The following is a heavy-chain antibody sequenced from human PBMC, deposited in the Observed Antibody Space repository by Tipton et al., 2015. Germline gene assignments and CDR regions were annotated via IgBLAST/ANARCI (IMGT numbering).Heavy chain of an antibody. V-gene: IGHV4-39*01. Sequence: TLSLTCTVSGDSIGSSNYYWGWIRQPPGKGLEWIGSIYYTGRTHYNPSLKSRVTISVDTSKNQLSLKLSSVTGADTALYYCARLGYYYDRSGYDYWGQGILVTVSA. CDR1: GDSIGSSNYY. CDR2: IYYTGRT. J-gene: IGHJ4*02. D-gene: IGHD3-22*01. CDR3: ARLGYYYDRSGYDY.